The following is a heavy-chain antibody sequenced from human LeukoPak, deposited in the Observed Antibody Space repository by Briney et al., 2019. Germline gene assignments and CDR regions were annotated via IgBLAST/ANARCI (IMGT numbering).Heavy chain of an antibody. CDR2: INHSGST. CDR1: GGSFSGYY. CDR3: ARELDDSSGLYYFDY. V-gene: IGHV4-34*01. Sequence: PSETLSLTCAVYGGSFSGYYWSWIRQPPGKGLEWIGEINHSGSTNYNPSLKSRVTISVDTSKNQFSLKLSSVTAADTAVYYCARELDDSSGLYYFDYWAREPWSPSPQ. J-gene: IGHJ4*02. D-gene: IGHD3-22*01.